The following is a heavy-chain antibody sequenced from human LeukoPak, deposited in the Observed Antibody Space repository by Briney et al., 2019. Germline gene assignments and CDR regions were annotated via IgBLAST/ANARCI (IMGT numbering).Heavy chain of an antibody. V-gene: IGHV3-21*01. D-gene: IGHD1-26*01. Sequence: GGSLRLSCAASGFTFSSYSMNWVRQAPGKGLEWVSFISSSSAHINYADSVKGRFAISRDNPRNSLYLQMNSLRAEDTAVYYCARDIGGSYTAIDYWGQGTLVTVSS. CDR3: ARDIGGSYTAIDY. J-gene: IGHJ4*02. CDR1: GFTFSSYS. CDR2: ISSSSAHI.